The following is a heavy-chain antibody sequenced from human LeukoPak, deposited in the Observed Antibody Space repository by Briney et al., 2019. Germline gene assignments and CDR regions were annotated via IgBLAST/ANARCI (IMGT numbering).Heavy chain of an antibody. J-gene: IGHJ4*02. CDR1: GFTFDDYA. CDR3: AKDSGYSSGWYAY. D-gene: IGHD6-19*01. V-gene: IGHV3-9*01. CDR2: ISWNSGSI. Sequence: GGSLRLSCAASGFTFDDYAMHWVRQAPGKGLEWVSGISWNSGSIGYADSVKGRFTISRDNAKNSVYLQMNSLRAEDTAVYYCAKDSGYSSGWYAYWGQGTLVTVSS.